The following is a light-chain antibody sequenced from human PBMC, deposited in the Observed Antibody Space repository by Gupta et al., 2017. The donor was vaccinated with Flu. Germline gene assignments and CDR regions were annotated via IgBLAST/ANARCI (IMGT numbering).Light chain of an antibody. CDR3: QQCYTTPST. V-gene: IGKV1-39*01. J-gene: IGKJ3*01. CDR1: QSISSY. Sequence: PSSLSASVGDRVTITCRASQSISSYLDWYQQKPGKAPKLLIYAASSLQSGVPSRFSGSGSGTDFTLTISRLQPEDFATYYCQQCYTTPSTFGHGTKVDIK. CDR2: AAS.